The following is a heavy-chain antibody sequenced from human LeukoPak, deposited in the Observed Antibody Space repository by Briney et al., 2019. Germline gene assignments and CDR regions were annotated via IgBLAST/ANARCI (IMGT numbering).Heavy chain of an antibody. CDR1: GDSITSYY. Sequence: SETLSLTCTVSGDSITSYYWSWIRQPPGQGLEWIGYIYYSGSTNYNPPLKSRVTISVDTSSNQVSLKLSSVTAADTAVYYCASSRLTTCRDGYNLYYWGQGTLVTVSS. CDR2: IYYSGST. CDR3: ASSRLTTCRDGYNLYY. J-gene: IGHJ4*02. V-gene: IGHV4-59*08. D-gene: IGHD5-24*01.